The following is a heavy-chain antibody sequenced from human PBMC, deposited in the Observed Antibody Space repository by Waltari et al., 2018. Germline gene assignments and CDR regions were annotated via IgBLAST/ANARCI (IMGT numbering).Heavy chain of an antibody. CDR2: ISYSGST. V-gene: IGHV4-39*01. CDR1: GGSISSESYY. CDR3: ARLSYHIVTGYGWFDP. J-gene: IGHJ5*02. D-gene: IGHD3-9*01. Sequence: QLQLQESGPGLVKPSETLSLTCTVSGGSISSESYYWGWIRPPPGKGLEWIGIISYSGSTYYNPSLKSRVTISVDTSKNQCSLKLSSVTAADTAVYYCARLSYHIVTGYGWFDPWGLGTLVTVSS.